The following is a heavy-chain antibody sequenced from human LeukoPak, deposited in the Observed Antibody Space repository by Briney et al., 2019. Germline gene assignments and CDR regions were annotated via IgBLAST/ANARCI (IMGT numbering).Heavy chain of an antibody. V-gene: IGHV3-72*01. CDR3: ARVKVEWELLQIAFDI. CDR1: GFTSSDHY. D-gene: IGHD1-26*01. CDR2: TRNRANSYTA. J-gene: IGHJ3*02. Sequence: GGSLRLSCAASGFTSSDHYMDWVRQPPGKGLEWVGRTRNRANSYTAEYAASVKGRFTISRDDSKNSLYLQMNSLKTEDTAVYYCARVKVEWELLQIAFDIWGQGTMVTVPS.